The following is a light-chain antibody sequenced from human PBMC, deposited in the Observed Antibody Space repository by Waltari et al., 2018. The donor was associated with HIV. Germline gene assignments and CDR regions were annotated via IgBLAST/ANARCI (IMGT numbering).Light chain of an antibody. Sequence: QPVLTQPASLPSSPGASPSHPCAFPRALRVGSYILSWFQPRPGIPPQYLLRYKSVSDNERVAGVPSRFSGSSNFSANVGLLLISGLQPEDEAAYYCMIWAGGSWVFGGGTQLTVL. CDR2: YKSVSDN. CDR1: RALRVGSYI. J-gene: IGLJ3*02. V-gene: IGLV5-45*01. CDR3: MIWAGGSWV.